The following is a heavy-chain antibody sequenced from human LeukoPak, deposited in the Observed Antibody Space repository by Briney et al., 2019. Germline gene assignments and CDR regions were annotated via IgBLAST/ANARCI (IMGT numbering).Heavy chain of an antibody. CDR3: ARHAEYYGSGSYYLYYGMDA. J-gene: IGHJ6*04. Sequence: GESLRISCKGSGYSFTSYWISWVRQMPGKGLEWMGRIDPSDSYTNYSPSFQGHVTISADKSISTAYLQWSSLKASDTAMYYCARHAEYYGSGSYYLYYGMDAWGKGTTVTVSS. CDR2: IDPSDSYT. D-gene: IGHD3-10*01. V-gene: IGHV5-10-1*01. CDR1: GYSFTSYW.